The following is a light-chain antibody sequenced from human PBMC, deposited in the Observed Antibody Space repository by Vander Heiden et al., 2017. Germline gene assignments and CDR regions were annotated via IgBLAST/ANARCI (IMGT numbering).Light chain of an antibody. CDR2: GAS. V-gene: IGKV3-15*01. CDR1: QSVSSN. CDR3: QQYNNWLAWT. Sequence: IGMPKSPATLSVSPGERATLSCRASQSVSSNLAWYQQKPGQAPRLLIYGASTRATGIPARFSGSGSGTEFTLTISSLQSEDFAVYYCQQYNNWLAWTFGQGTKVEIK. J-gene: IGKJ1*01.